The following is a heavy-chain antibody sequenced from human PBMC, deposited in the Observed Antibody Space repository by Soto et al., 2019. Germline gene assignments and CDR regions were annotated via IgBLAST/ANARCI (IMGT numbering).Heavy chain of an antibody. J-gene: IGHJ5*02. CDR3: AREKLELRSWFDP. Sequence: SETLSLTCAVYGGSFSGYYWSWIRQPPGKGLEWIGEINHSGSTNYNPSLKSRVTISVDTSKNQFSLELSSVTAADTAVYYCAREKLELRSWFDPWGQGTLVTVSS. CDR1: GGSFSGYY. D-gene: IGHD1-7*01. V-gene: IGHV4-34*01. CDR2: INHSGST.